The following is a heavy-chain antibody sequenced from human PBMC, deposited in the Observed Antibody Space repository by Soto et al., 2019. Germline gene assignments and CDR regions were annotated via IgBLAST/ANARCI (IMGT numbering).Heavy chain of an antibody. D-gene: IGHD4-17*01. V-gene: IGHV3-33*01. Sequence: QVQLVESGGGVVQPGRSLRLSCAASGFTFSSYAMHWVRQAPGKGLEWVAVIWFDGSNKYYADSVKGRFTISRDNSKNTLYVQMSSLRAEDTAVYYCARDPKYGDYETAGASDIWGQGTMVIVSS. J-gene: IGHJ3*02. CDR3: ARDPKYGDYETAGASDI. CDR1: GFTFSSYA. CDR2: IWFDGSNK.